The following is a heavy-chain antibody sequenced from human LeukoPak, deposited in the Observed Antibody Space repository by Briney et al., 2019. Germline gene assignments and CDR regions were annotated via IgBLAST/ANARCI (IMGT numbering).Heavy chain of an antibody. D-gene: IGHD7-27*01. V-gene: IGHV1-46*03. J-gene: IGHJ4*02. CDR3: AAHLQNWGPFDY. Sequence: ASVKVSCKASAYTFTGYYMHWVRQAPGQGLEWMGTINPSGTSTNYAQKFQGRVTMTRDTSTSTVYIELGGLRSEDTAVYYCAAHLQNWGPFDYRGQGTLVTVSS. CDR2: INPSGTST. CDR1: AYTFTGYY.